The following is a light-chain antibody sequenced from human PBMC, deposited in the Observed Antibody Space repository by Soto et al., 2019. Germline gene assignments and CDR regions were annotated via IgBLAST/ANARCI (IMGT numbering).Light chain of an antibody. CDR3: QQSFSTPHT. CDR2: ATS. Sequence: IQMTQSPSSLSASVGDTVTTTCRASQTISFYLNWYQQKPGRTPNLLIYATSSLQSGVPSRFDGSGSGTEFTLTISSLQPDDFATYYCQQSFSTPHTFGQGTKLELK. CDR1: QTISFY. J-gene: IGKJ2*01. V-gene: IGKV1-39*01.